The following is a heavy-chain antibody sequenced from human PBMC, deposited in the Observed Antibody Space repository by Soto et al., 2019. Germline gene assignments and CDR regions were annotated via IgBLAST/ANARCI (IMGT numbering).Heavy chain of an antibody. Sequence: VKVSCKASGGTFSNDAITWVRQAPGQGLEWMGGFIPIFRTTNNAQKFLGRVTITADESTSTAYMQLSSLGSEDTAVYYCARGHYDFWSGSITPHYFDSWGQGTLVTVSS. D-gene: IGHD3-3*01. V-gene: IGHV1-69*13. J-gene: IGHJ4*02. CDR3: ARGHYDFWSGSITPHYFDS. CDR2: FIPIFRTT. CDR1: GGTFSNDA.